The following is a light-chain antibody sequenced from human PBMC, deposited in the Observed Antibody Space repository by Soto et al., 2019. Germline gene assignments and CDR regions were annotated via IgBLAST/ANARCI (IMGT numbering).Light chain of an antibody. Sequence: QSALTQPASVSGSPGQSIAISCTGTNSDVGGYNYVSWYQQHPGKAPKLMIYDVTNRPSGVSNRFSGSKSDNTASLTISGLQAEDEADYYCSSYTSSKTVVFGGGTKVTGL. CDR3: SSYTSSKTVV. CDR1: NSDVGGYNY. J-gene: IGLJ2*01. CDR2: DVT. V-gene: IGLV2-14*03.